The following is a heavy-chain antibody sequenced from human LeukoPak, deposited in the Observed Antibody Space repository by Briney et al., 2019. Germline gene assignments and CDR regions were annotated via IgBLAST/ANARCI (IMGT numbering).Heavy chain of an antibody. CDR1: GFTFSSHW. Sequence: GGSLRLSCVASGFTFSSHWMTWVRQAPGKGLEWVANIKQDGSEIYYVDSVKGRFTISRDNAKNSLYLQMNSLRAEDTAVYYCARGSSYDDYWGQGTLVTVSS. J-gene: IGHJ4*02. CDR2: IKQDGSEI. V-gene: IGHV3-7*04. D-gene: IGHD5-18*01. CDR3: ARGSSYDDY.